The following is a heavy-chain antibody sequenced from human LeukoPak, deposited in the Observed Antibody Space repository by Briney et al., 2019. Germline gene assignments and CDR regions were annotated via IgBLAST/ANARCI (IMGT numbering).Heavy chain of an antibody. D-gene: IGHD3-10*01. Sequence: GGSLRLSCAASGFTFSSYAMHWVRQAPGKGLEYVSAIAPAGVSAYYANSVRDRFITSRDNSKSTLYLQMGSLRAEDMAVYYCTRYGGGQASYDYWGQGTLVTVSS. J-gene: IGHJ4*02. V-gene: IGHV3-64*01. CDR3: TRYGGGQASYDY. CDR2: IAPAGVSA. CDR1: GFTFSSYA.